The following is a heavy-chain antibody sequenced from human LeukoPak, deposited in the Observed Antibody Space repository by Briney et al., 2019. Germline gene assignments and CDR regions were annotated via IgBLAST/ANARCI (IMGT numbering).Heavy chain of an antibody. Sequence: ASVKVSCKASGFTFTGFHMHWVRQAPGQGLEWLGWINPNSGATNYAQRFQGRVTMTRDTSISTAYMELSGLRSDDTAVYYRARGAFSGYANAKYDTWGQGTLVTVSS. V-gene: IGHV1-2*02. D-gene: IGHD5-12*01. CDR2: INPNSGAT. CDR3: ARGAFSGYANAKYDT. CDR1: GFTFTGFH. J-gene: IGHJ5*02.